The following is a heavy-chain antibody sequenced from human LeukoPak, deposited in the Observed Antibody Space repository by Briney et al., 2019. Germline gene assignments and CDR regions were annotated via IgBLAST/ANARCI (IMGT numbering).Heavy chain of an antibody. CDR3: ARDGFRGMDV. D-gene: IGHD3-10*01. CDR1: GFTFSSYW. V-gene: IGHV3-74*01. J-gene: IGHJ6*02. Sequence: GGSLRLSCAGSGFTFSSYWMHWVRQAPGKGLVWVSQINSDGSSTRYADSVKGRFTVSRDNAKNTLYLQMNSLRVEDTAVYYCARDGFRGMDVWGQGTTVTVSS. CDR2: INSDGSST.